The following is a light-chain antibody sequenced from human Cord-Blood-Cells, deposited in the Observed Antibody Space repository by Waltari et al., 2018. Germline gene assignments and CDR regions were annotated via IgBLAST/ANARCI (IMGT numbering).Light chain of an antibody. CDR1: QSVSSSY. J-gene: IGKJ2*01. CDR2: GAS. CDR3: QQYGSSPYT. Sequence: DIVLTPSPGTLSLSPGGRATLPCRASQSVSSSYLAWYQQKPRQAPRLLSYGASSTATGIPDRFSGSGSGTDFTLTISRLEPEDFAAYYCQQYGSSPYTFGQGTKLEIK. V-gene: IGKV3-20*01.